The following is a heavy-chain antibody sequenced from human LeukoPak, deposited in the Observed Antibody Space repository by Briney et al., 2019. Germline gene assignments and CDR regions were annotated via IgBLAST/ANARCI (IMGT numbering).Heavy chain of an antibody. J-gene: IGHJ3*02. Sequence: SETLSLTCTVSGGSISSYYWSWIRQPPGKGLEWIGYIYYSGSTNYNPSLKSRVTISVDTSKNQFSLKLSSVTAADTAVYYCARDKKVYGDYRTDAFDIWGQGTMVTVSS. CDR2: IYYSGST. D-gene: IGHD4-17*01. CDR3: ARDKKVYGDYRTDAFDI. CDR1: GGSISSYY. V-gene: IGHV4-59*01.